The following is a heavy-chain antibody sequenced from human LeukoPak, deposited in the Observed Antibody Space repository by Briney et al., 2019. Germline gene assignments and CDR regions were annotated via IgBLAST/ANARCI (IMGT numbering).Heavy chain of an antibody. D-gene: IGHD6-19*01. J-gene: IGHJ4*02. V-gene: IGHV3-48*01. CDR3: ARDLGSYSSGWYMGFDY. CDR2: ISGTSNTI. CDR1: GFTFSSYS. Sequence: GGSLRLACAASGFTFSSYSMNWVRQAPGKGLEWVSYISGTSNTIYYADSVKGRFTVSRDNAKNSLYLQMNSLRAEDTAIYYCARDLGSYSSGWYMGFDYWGQGTLVTVSS.